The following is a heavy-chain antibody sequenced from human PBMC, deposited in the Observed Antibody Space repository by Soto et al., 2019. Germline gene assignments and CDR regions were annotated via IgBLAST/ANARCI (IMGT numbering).Heavy chain of an antibody. V-gene: IGHV3-48*02. J-gene: IGHJ4*02. Sequence: EVQLVESGGGLVQPGGSLRLSCAASGFTFSTYSMNWVRQAPGKGLEWVSYISSSSSTIYYADSVKGRFTISRDNAKNSLYLRMKSLRDEDTAVYYCARDGGYCTNGVCYSRGESDYWGQGTLVTVSS. CDR1: GFTFSTYS. CDR2: ISSSSSTI. CDR3: ARDGGYCTNGVCYSRGESDY. D-gene: IGHD2-8*01.